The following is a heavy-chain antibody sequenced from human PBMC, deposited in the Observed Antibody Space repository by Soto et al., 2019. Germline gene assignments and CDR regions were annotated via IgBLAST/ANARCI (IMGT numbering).Heavy chain of an antibody. CDR3: ARGITMVRADAFDI. CDR1: GFTVSSNY. J-gene: IGHJ3*02. D-gene: IGHD3-10*01. V-gene: IGHV3-53*04. Sequence: PGGSLGLSCAASGFTVSSNYMSWVRQAPGKGLEWVSVIYSGGSTYYADSVKGRFTISRHNSKNTLYLQMNSLRAEDTAVYYCARGITMVRADAFDIWGQGTMVTVSS. CDR2: IYSGGST.